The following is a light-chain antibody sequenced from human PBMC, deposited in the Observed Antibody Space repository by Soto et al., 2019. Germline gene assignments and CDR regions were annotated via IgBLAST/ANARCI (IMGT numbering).Light chain of an antibody. CDR2: EVS. J-gene: IGLJ3*02. CDR3: SSYTNRIAV. CDR1: RNDIGTYTY. V-gene: IGLV2-14*01. Sequence: QSGLTPPASVSGSPGQSITISCTGTRNDIGTYTYVSWYQHHPGKAPKLLIYEVSDRPSGVSNRFSCSKSGNTASLTISGLQAEDEADYYCSSYTNRIAVFGGGTKVTVL.